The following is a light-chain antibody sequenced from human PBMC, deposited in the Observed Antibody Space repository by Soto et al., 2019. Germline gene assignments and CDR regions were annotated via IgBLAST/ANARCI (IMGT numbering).Light chain of an antibody. V-gene: IGKV1-5*01. CDR3: QQYNSYPT. CDR2: DAS. J-gene: IGKJ3*01. CDR1: QSINNW. Sequence: DIQMTQSPSTLSASVGDRVTITCRASQSINNWLAWYQQKPGKAPKLLIYDASNLESGVPARFSGSGSGTEFTLTISSLQPDDFATYYCQQYNSYPTFGPGTKVEIK.